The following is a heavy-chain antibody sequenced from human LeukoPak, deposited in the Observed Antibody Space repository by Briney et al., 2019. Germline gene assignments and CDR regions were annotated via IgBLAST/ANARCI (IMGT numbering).Heavy chain of an antibody. CDR2: IYRSGIT. J-gene: IGHJ5*02. D-gene: IGHD1-7*01. CDR1: GGSISSGDYH. V-gene: IGHV4-30-4*01. Sequence: SQPLSLTCTVSGGSISSGDYHWSWVRQPPGKGLEWIGEIYRSGITTYNPSLKRRVTISLDTSKNQFSLNLSSVTAADTAVYYCARDGGISQTTRGFDAWGQGTLVTVSS. CDR3: ARDGGISQTTRGFDA.